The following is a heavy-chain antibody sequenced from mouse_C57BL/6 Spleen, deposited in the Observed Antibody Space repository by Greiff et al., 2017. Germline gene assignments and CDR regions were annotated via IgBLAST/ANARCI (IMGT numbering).Heavy chain of an antibody. V-gene: IGHV14-1*01. Sequence: EVQLQQSGAELVGPGASVKLSCTASGFNIKDYYMHWVKQRPEQGLEWIGRIDPEDGDTEYAPKFQGKATMTADTSSNTAYLQLSSLTSEDTAVYYCTTHGSSSAWFAYWGQGTLVTVSA. J-gene: IGHJ3*01. CDR3: TTHGSSSAWFAY. CDR2: IDPEDGDT. CDR1: GFNIKDYY. D-gene: IGHD1-1*01.